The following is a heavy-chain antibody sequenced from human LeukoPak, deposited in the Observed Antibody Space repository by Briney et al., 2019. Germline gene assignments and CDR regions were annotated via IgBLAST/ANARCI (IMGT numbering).Heavy chain of an antibody. D-gene: IGHD3-10*01. CDR1: EFTFNRYW. Sequence: GGSLRLSCAASEFTFNRYWMRWVRQAPGKGVQWVANVKQEGSEAHYVASVQGRFTIYRDNAQNSLSLQMNSLNVDDTGVYFCTRDALFGSGRTHLDFWSQGTLVSVSS. V-gene: IGHV3-7*04. CDR3: TRDALFGSGRTHLDF. CDR2: VKQEGSEA. J-gene: IGHJ4*02.